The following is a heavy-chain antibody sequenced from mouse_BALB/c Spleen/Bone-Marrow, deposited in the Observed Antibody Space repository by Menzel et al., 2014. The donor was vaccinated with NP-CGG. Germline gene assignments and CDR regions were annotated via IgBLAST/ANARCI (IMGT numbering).Heavy chain of an antibody. D-gene: IGHD2-1*01. J-gene: IGHJ3*01. CDR2: IHPSDSET. Sequence: QVQLQQSGAELVRPGAPVKLSCKASGYSFTSYWMNWVKQRPGQGLEWIGMIHPSDSETRLNQKFKDKATLTVDKSSSTAYMQLSSPTSEDSAVYYCAREKVYYGISWFAYWGQGTLVTVSA. CDR3: AREKVYYGISWFAY. CDR1: GYSFTSYW. V-gene: IGHV1-61*01.